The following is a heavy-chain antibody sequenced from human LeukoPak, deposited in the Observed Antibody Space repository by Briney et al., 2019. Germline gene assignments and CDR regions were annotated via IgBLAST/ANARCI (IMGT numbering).Heavy chain of an antibody. J-gene: IGHJ1*01. Sequence: GGSLRLSCVASGFTFSSYAMGWVRQAPGKGLEWVSCISSSGGSTYYADSVKGRFTISRDNSKNTLYLQMNSLRAEDTAVYYCAKGHSSGTPIYFQHWGQGTLVTVSS. V-gene: IGHV3-23*01. D-gene: IGHD6-19*01. CDR3: AKGHSSGTPIYFQH. CDR1: GFTFSSYA. CDR2: ISSSGGST.